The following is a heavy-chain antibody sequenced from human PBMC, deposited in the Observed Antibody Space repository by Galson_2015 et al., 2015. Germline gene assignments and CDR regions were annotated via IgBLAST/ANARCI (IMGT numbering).Heavy chain of an antibody. Sequence: SVKVSCKASGGTFSSYAISWVRQAPGQGLEWMGGIIPIFGTANYAQKFQGRVTITADESTSTAYMELSSLRSEDTAVYYCARDPVRVVGDHYYYYGMDVWGQGTTVTVSS. CDR2: IIPIFGTA. CDR1: GGTFSSYA. CDR3: ARDPVRVVGDHYYYYGMDV. V-gene: IGHV1-69*13. D-gene: IGHD3-10*01. J-gene: IGHJ6*02.